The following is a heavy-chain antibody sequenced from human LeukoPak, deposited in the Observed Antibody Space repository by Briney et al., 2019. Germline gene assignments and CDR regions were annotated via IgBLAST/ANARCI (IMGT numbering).Heavy chain of an antibody. Sequence: SETLSLTCTVSGGSISSYYWSWIRQPPGNGLEWIGYIYYSGSTNYNPSLKSRVTISVDTSKNQFSLKLSSMTAADTAVYYCARAYYDFWSGYSYYGMDVWGQGTTVTVSS. CDR3: ARAYYDFWSGYSYYGMDV. CDR1: GGSISSYY. D-gene: IGHD3-3*01. V-gene: IGHV4-59*01. CDR2: IYYSGST. J-gene: IGHJ6*02.